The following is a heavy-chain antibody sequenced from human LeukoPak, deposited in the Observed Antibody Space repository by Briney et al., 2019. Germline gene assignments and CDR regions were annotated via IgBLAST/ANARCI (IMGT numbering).Heavy chain of an antibody. D-gene: IGHD4-11*01. CDR3: ASSTVTTLTYYYYYMDV. CDR2: IYYSGST. V-gene: IGHV4-4*02. J-gene: IGHJ6*03. CDR1: GGSIGSSNW. Sequence: SGTLSLTCAVSGGSIGSSNWWSWVRQPPGKGLEWIGYIYYSGSTYYNPSLKSRVTISVDTSKNQFSLKLSSVTAADTAVYYCASSTVTTLTYYYYYMDVWGKGTTVTVSS.